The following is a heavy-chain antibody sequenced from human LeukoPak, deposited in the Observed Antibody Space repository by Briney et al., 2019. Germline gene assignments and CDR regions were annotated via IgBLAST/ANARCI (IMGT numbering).Heavy chain of an antibody. V-gene: IGHV3-7*01. CDR1: GFTFSSHW. CDR2: IKRDGSEK. J-gene: IGHJ4*02. Sequence: GGSLRLSCAASGFTFSSHWMRWARQAPGKGLEWVADIKRDGSEKNYMDSVKGRFSISRDNAKNSVYLQMNSLRDDDTAVYYCARDNRWSSDYWGQGALVTVSS. D-gene: IGHD6-13*01. CDR3: ARDNRWSSDY.